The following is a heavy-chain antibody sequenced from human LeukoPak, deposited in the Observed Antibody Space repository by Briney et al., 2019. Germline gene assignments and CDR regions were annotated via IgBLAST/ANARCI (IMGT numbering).Heavy chain of an antibody. Sequence: SQTLSLTCAISGDSVSSNSSWNWIRQSPSRGLEWLGRTYYRSKWYNDYVVSVKSRVNINPDTSKNQFSLQLNSVTPEDTAAYYCASGRLWGTLDYWGQGTLVTVSS. CDR2: TYYRSKWYN. V-gene: IGHV6-1*01. D-gene: IGHD5-18*01. CDR1: GDSVSSNSS. J-gene: IGHJ4*02. CDR3: ASGRLWGTLDY.